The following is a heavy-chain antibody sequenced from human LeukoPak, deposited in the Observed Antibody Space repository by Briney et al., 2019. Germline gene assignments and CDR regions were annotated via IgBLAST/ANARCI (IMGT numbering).Heavy chain of an antibody. CDR3: AREVLALTYYYDSSGQRNDY. V-gene: IGHV3-7*01. CDR1: GFTFSSYW. CDR2: IKQDGSKK. D-gene: IGHD3-22*01. J-gene: IGHJ4*02. Sequence: GGSLRLSCAASGFTFSSYWMSWVRQAPGKGLEWVANIKQDGSKKYYVDSVEGRFTISRDNAKNSLYLQMNSLRAEDTAVYYCAREVLALTYYYDSSGQRNDYWGQGTLVTVSS.